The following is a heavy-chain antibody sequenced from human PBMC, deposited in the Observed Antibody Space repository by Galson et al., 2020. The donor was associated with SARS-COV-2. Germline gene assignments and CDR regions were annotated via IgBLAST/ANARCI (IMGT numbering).Heavy chain of an antibody. D-gene: IGHD3-3*02. CDR2: IYPGDSDT. CDR3: AKSILANAFDI. Sequence: GGSLRLSCKGSGYSFTSYWIGWVRQMPGKGLEWMGIIYPGDSDTRYSPSFQGQVTISADKSISTAYLQWSSLKASDTAMYYCAKSILANAFDIWGQGTMVTVSS. CDR1: GYSFTSYW. V-gene: IGHV5-51*01. J-gene: IGHJ3*02.